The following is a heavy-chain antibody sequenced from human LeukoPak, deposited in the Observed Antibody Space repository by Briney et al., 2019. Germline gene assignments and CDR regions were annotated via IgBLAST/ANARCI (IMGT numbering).Heavy chain of an antibody. CDR2: IYPADSDI. J-gene: IGHJ3*02. D-gene: IGHD5-18*01. CDR1: GYSFTNYW. V-gene: IGHV5-51*01. CDR3: ARQGYLAFDI. Sequence: GESLKISCKGSGYSFTNYWIGWVRQMPGKGLEWVGIIYPADSDIEYSPSFQDQVTISADKSISTAYLQWSSLKASDTAMYYCARQGYLAFDIWGQGTLVTVSS.